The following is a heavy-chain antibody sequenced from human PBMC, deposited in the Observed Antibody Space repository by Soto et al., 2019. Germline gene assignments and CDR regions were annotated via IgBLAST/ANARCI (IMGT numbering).Heavy chain of an antibody. D-gene: IGHD1-26*01. CDR1: GYTFTDYI. CDR3: ARDDSGFSGSHYIDFLTY. J-gene: IGHJ4*02. Sequence: ASVKVSCKASGYTFTDYILHWVRQAPGQRLECMGWINAGSGDTKYSQKSQDRVTFTRDTSAGTAYMELSSLTSEDTAVYYCARDDSGFSGSHYIDFLTYRGQGALVIVSS. V-gene: IGHV1-3*01. CDR2: INAGSGDT.